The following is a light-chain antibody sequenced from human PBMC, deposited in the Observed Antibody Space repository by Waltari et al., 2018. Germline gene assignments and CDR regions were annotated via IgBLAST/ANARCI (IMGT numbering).Light chain of an antibody. Sequence: EIVMTQSPATLSVSPGERATLPCRASQSVRNNLAWYQQKPGKAPRLLTYGASTRATGIPARFSGSGSGTEFTLTISSLQSEDFAVYYCQQYNNWPGTFGQGTKVEIK. CDR2: GAS. J-gene: IGKJ1*01. CDR3: QQYNNWPGT. CDR1: QSVRNN. V-gene: IGKV3-15*01.